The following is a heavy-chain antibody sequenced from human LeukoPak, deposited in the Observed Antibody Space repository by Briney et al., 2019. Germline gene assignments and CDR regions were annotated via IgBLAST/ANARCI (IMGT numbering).Heavy chain of an antibody. Sequence: GGSLRLSCAASGFNFGSYSMTWVRQAPGKGLEWVAYIQYDGSNEQFADSVKGRFSISRDSSKNILYLQVNSLRAEDTAVYYCAKDRCSNGIGCYYYYMDVWGKGTTVTISS. CDR1: GFNFGSYS. J-gene: IGHJ6*03. CDR2: IQYDGSNE. D-gene: IGHD2-8*01. CDR3: AKDRCSNGIGCYYYYMDV. V-gene: IGHV3-30*04.